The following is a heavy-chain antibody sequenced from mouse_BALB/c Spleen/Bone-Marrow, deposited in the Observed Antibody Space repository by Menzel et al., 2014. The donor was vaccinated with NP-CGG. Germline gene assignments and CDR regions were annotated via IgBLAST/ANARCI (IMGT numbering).Heavy chain of an antibody. CDR2: ILPGSGTT. J-gene: IGHJ4*01. Sequence: QVQLQQSGAELMKPGASVKISCKATGYTFSSYWIEWVKQRPGHGLEWIGEILPGSGTTNYNENFKGKATFTADTSSNTAYMQLSRLTSEDSAVYYCARDYRYDGAMDYWGQGTSVTVSS. CDR3: ARDYRYDGAMDY. D-gene: IGHD2-14*01. CDR1: GYTFSSYW. V-gene: IGHV1-9*01.